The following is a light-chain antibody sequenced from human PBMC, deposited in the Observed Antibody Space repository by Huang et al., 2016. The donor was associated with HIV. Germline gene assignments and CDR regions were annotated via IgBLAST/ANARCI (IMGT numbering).Light chain of an antibody. CDR1: QSVSSSS. Sequence: EIALTQSPGTLSLSPGERATLSCRASQSVSSSSLAWYHQRPGQAPSLLIYGASSRATGISDRFSGSGSGTDFTLTINRLEPEDSAVYFCQQYDSSPATFGQGTKLEIK. CDR3: QQYDSSPAT. V-gene: IGKV3-20*01. CDR2: GAS. J-gene: IGKJ2*01.